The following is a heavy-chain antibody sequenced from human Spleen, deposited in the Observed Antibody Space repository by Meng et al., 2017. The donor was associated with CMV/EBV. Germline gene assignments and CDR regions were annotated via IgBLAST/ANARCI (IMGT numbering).Heavy chain of an antibody. CDR3: AKDKYQLLVGLWVY. J-gene: IGHJ4*02. V-gene: IGHV3-23*01. Sequence: GGSLRLSCAASGFIFSDYYMTWIRQAPGRGLAWVSAITASGGSTFYADSVKGRFTVSRDNSKNTVNLQMNSLRAEDTAVYYCAKDKYQLLVGLWVYWGQGALVTVSS. CDR1: GFIFSDYY. CDR2: ITASGGST. D-gene: IGHD2-2*01.